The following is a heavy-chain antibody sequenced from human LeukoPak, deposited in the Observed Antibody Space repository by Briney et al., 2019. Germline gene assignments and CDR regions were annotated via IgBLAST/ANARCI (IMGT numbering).Heavy chain of an antibody. Sequence: PGGSLRLSCKASGFNFSNHHMNWVRQAPGKGLEWVSYISSSGRSIYYTDSVKGRFTVSRDSARKSLYLQMDSLRGEDTAVYYCARHQRGSSDAFDIWGQGTMVTVSS. CDR3: ARHQRGSSDAFDI. V-gene: IGHV3-48*01. D-gene: IGHD2-15*01. J-gene: IGHJ3*02. CDR2: ISSSGRSI. CDR1: GFNFSNHH.